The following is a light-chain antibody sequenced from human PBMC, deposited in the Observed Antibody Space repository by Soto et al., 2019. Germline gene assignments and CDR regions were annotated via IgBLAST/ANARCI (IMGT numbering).Light chain of an antibody. CDR3: QSYDSSLRVV. CDR1: SSNIGAGYN. CDR2: GNN. V-gene: IGLV1-40*01. J-gene: IGLJ1*01. Sequence: QSVLTQPPSVSGAPGQRVTISCTGSSSNIGAGYNVHWYQQLPGTAPKLLIYGNNNRPSGVPDRFSGSKSGTSASLAITGLQAEDEADYYCQSYDSSLRVVFGTGTKLTVL.